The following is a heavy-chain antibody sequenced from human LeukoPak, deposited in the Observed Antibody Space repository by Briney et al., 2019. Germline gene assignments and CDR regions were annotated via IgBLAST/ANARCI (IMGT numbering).Heavy chain of an antibody. J-gene: IGHJ4*02. V-gene: IGHV4-39*07. D-gene: IGHD1-7*01. CDR1: GGSISSSSYY. CDR3: ARATGTKVPPGY. Sequence: SETLSLTCTVSGGSISSSSYYWGWIRQPPGKGLEWIGEINHSGGNNYNPSLKSRVTISVDTSKNQFSLKLSSVTAADTAVYYCARATGTKVPPGYWGQGTLVTVSS. CDR2: INHSGGN.